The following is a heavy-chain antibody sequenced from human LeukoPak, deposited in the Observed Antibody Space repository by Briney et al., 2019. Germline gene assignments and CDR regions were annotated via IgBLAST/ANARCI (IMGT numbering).Heavy chain of an antibody. D-gene: IGHD3-22*01. J-gene: IGHJ4*02. V-gene: IGHV4-34*01. CDR2: INHSGST. CDR1: GGSFSGYY. Sequence: PSETLSLTCAVYGGSFSGYYWSWICQPPGKGLEWIGEINHSGSTNYNPSLKSRVTISVDTSKNQFSLKLSSVTAADTAVYYCARRAFYYYDSSGYYYVGRNTFDYWGQGTLVTVSS. CDR3: ARRAFYYYDSSGYYYVGRNTFDY.